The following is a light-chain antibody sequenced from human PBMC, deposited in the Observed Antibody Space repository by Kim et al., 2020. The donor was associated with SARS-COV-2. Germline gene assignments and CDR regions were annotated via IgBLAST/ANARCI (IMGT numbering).Light chain of an antibody. J-gene: IGLJ3*02. CDR1: SSDVGGYIH. CDR3: ASFTSSTTWV. V-gene: IGLV2-14*04. CDR2: DVN. Sequence: GQSSTISCTGTSSDVGGYIHVSWYQQHPGKAPKLIIYDVNKRPSGASDRFSGSKSANTASLTISGLQAEDEAEYYCASFTSSTTWVSGGGTQLTVL.